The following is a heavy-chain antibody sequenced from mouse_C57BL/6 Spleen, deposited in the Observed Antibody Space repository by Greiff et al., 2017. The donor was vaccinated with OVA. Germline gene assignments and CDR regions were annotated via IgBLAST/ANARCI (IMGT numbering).Heavy chain of an antibody. V-gene: IGHV1-47*01. CDR1: GYTFTTYP. Sequence: VKLQQSGAELVKPGASVKMSCKASGYTFTTYPIEWMKQNHGKSLEWIGNFHPYNDDTKYNEKFKGKATLTVEKSSSTVYLELSRLTSDDSAVYYCARGIYYDYDGFAYWGQGTLVTVSA. CDR3: ARGIYYDYDGFAY. CDR2: FHPYNDDT. D-gene: IGHD2-4*01. J-gene: IGHJ3*01.